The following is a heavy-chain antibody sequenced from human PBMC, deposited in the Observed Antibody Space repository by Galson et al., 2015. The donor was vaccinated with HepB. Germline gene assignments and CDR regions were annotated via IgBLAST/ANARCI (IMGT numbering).Heavy chain of an antibody. CDR3: ARRIAVVTGNYFDY. Sequence: SLRLSCAASGFTFSSYAMGWVRQAPGKGLEWVSAISYSGGSTYNADSVMGRFTVSRDNSKNTLYLQMNSLRAEDTAVYYCARRIAVVTGNYFDYWGQGTLVSVSS. CDR2: ISYSGGST. J-gene: IGHJ4*02. CDR1: GFTFSSYA. D-gene: IGHD2-21*02. V-gene: IGHV3-23*01.